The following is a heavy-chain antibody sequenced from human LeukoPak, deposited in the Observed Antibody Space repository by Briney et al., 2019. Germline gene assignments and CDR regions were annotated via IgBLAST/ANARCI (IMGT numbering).Heavy chain of an antibody. D-gene: IGHD3-16*02. CDR2: ISDSGST. J-gene: IGHJ5*01. CDR1: GGSIGTSAYY. V-gene: IGHV4-31*03. Sequence: SQTLSLTCTVSGGSIGTSAYYWNWIRQHPGKGLEWIGFISDSGSTLYNPSLKSRVTISSDTFKNQFSLKLTSVTAADMAVYYCARGRYSYGWNDSWGQGTLVTVSS. CDR3: ARGRYSYGWNDS.